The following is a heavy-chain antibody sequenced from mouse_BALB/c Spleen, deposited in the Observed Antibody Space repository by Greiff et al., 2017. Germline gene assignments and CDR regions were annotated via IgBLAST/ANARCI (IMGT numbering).Heavy chain of an antibody. CDR2: INSNGGST. CDR3: ATYGNYSFYYAMDY. Sequence: EVQLQQSGGGLVQPGGSLKLSCAASGFTFSSYGMSWVRQTPDKRLELVATINSNGGSTYYPDSVKGRFTISRDNAKNTLYLQMSSLKSEDTAMYYCATYGNYSFYYAMDYWGQGTSVTVTS. J-gene: IGHJ4*01. D-gene: IGHD2-10*02. CDR1: GFTFSSYG. V-gene: IGHV5-6-3*01.